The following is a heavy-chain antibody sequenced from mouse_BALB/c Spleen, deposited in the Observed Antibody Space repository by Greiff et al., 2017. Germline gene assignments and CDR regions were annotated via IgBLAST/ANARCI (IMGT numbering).Heavy chain of an antibody. J-gene: IGHJ3*01. CDR2: IYPGSGST. V-gene: IGHV1-77*01. CDR1: GYTFTDYV. Sequence: VKLMESGPELVKPGASVKMSCKASGYTFTDYVISWVKQRTGQGLEWIGEIYPGSGSTYYNEKFKGKATLTADKSSNTAYMQLSSLTSEDSAVYFCASRLTGTSVGFAYWGQGTLVTVSA. D-gene: IGHD4-1*01. CDR3: ASRLTGTSVGFAY.